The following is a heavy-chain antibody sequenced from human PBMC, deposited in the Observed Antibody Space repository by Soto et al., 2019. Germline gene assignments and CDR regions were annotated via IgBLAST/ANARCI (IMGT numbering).Heavy chain of an antibody. V-gene: IGHV3-33*01. J-gene: IGHJ6*02. D-gene: IGHD2-21*02. Sequence: GWYLRLSCAESGFDFSKFVMHWFRQAPVKVLECVAVIWHDASHEYYGDSVQGRFTISRDNSKHLLYLHMNSLRAEDTAVYYCAREGGDEWIDYYYYGMDVWGHGTTVTVSS. CDR2: IWHDASHE. CDR1: GFDFSKFV. CDR3: AREGGDEWIDYYYYGMDV.